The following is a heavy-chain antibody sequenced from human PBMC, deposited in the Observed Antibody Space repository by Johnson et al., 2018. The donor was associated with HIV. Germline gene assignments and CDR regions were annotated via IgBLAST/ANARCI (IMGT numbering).Heavy chain of an antibody. D-gene: IGHD6-13*01. Sequence: QVQLVESGGGVVQPGRSLRLSCAASGFTFSAYAVHWVRQAPGKGLAWLAIISYDGSNKYYADSVKGRFTLSRDNSKNTLYLQMNSLKADDTAIYYCAKDEEGYSSAWSAGTAFDIWGQGTMVTVSS. CDR3: AKDEEGYSSAWSAGTAFDI. CDR2: ISYDGSNK. CDR1: GFTFSAYA. J-gene: IGHJ3*02. V-gene: IGHV3-30*04.